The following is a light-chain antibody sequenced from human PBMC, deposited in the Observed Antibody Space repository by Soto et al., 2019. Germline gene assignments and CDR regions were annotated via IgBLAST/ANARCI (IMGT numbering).Light chain of an antibody. Sequence: DIQMTQFPSTLSASVRDRVNITCRASQTTNTWLAWYQKKPGKAPKLLIYDASTLEPGVPSRFSGRGSGTEFTLTISGLQTDDFATYYCQQYHSLPLTFGGGTKVDVK. CDR2: DAS. CDR3: QQYHSLPLT. CDR1: QTTNTW. V-gene: IGKV1-5*01. J-gene: IGKJ4*01.